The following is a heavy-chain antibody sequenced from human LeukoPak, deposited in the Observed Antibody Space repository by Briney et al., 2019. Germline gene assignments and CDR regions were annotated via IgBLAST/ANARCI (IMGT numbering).Heavy chain of an antibody. D-gene: IGHD3-22*01. CDR1: GFTFSNAW. V-gene: IGHV3-15*01. Sequence: PGGSLRLSCAASGFTFSNAWMSWVRQAPGKGLEWVGRIKSKTDGGTTDYAAPVKGRFTISRDDSKNTLYLQMNSLKTEDTAVYYCTTVSTYYYDSSGYFNYYYYMDVWGKGTTVTVSS. CDR3: TTVSTYYYDSSGYFNYYYYMDV. CDR2: IKSKTDGGTT. J-gene: IGHJ6*03.